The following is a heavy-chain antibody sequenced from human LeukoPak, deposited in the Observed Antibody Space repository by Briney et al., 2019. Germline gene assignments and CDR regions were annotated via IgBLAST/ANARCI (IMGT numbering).Heavy chain of an antibody. CDR2: IYYSGST. CDR1: GGSISSSNYY. V-gene: IGHV4-39*01. D-gene: IGHD6-6*01. J-gene: IGHJ4*02. Sequence: PSETLSLTCAVSGGSISSSNYYWGWIRQPPGKGLEWIGSIYYSGSTYYNPSLKSRVTISVDTSKNQFSLKLSSVTAADTAVYYCARVSIAARPGDYWGQGTLVTVSS. CDR3: ARVSIAARPGDY.